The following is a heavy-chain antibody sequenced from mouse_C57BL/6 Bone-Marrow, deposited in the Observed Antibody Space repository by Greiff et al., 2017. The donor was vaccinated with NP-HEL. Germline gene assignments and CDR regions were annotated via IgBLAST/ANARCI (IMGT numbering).Heavy chain of an antibody. CDR1: GYAFSSSW. V-gene: IGHV1-82*01. J-gene: IGHJ1*03. CDR3: ARLDGYYPYWYFDV. CDR2: IYPGDGDT. D-gene: IGHD2-3*01. Sequence: QVQLQQSGPELVKPGASVKISCKASGYAFSSSWMNWVKQRPGKGLEWIGRIYPGDGDTNYNGKFKGKATLTADKSSSTAYMQLSSLTSEDSAVYFCARLDGYYPYWYFDVWGTGTTVTVSS.